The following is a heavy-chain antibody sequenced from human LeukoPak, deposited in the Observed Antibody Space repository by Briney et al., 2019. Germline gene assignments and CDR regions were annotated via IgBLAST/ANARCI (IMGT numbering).Heavy chain of an antibody. CDR3: TRGHYDDHRR. J-gene: IGHJ4*02. Sequence: PGGSLRLFCAPSGFTFSGFWMNWVRQAPGGGLEWVANIKEDGSEIYYVDSVKGRFTISRDNAKNSLYLQMDTLRAEDTALYFCTRGHYDDHRRWGQGTLVTVSS. D-gene: IGHD4-17*01. CDR1: GFTFSGFW. V-gene: IGHV3-7*01. CDR2: IKEDGSEI.